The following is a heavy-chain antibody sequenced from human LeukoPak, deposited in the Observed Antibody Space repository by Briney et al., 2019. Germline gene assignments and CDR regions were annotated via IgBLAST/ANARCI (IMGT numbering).Heavy chain of an antibody. CDR1: GGTFSSYA. D-gene: IGHD1-26*01. CDR3: ARDRPGSLPFDY. J-gene: IGHJ4*02. V-gene: IGHV1-69*13. CDR2: IIPIFGTA. Sequence: SVKVSCKASGGTFSSYAISWVRQAPGQGLEWMGGIIPIFGTANYAQKFQGRVTITADESTSTAYMELSSLRSEDTAVYYCARDRPGSLPFDYWGQGTLVTVSS.